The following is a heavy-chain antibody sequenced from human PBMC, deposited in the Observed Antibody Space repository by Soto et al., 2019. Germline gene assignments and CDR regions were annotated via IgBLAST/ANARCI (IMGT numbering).Heavy chain of an antibody. J-gene: IGHJ3*01. CDR3: AKATATGGGAFDV. CDR2: ILVDGRT. V-gene: IGHV3-23*01. CDR1: GFPCGSYD. Sequence: PGGSLRLSCAASGFPCGSYDMTWVRQAPGKGLEWVSTILVDGRTFYVDSVKGRFTISRDNSRNTVYLQMNSLTAGDTALYYCAKATATGGGAFDVCGQGTMVTVSS. D-gene: IGHD2-8*02.